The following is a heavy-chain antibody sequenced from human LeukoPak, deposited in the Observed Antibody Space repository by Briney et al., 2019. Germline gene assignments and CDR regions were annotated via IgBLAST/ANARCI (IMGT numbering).Heavy chain of an antibody. J-gene: IGHJ4*02. D-gene: IGHD3-10*01. CDR3: ARDEGVPETWRFDY. CDR1: GFTVSSNY. CDR2: IYSGGST. Sequence: GGSLRLSCAASGFTVSSNYMSWVRQAPGKGLEWVSVIYSGGSTYYADSVKGRFTISRDNAKNSLYLQMNSLRADDTAVYYCARDEGVPETWRFDYWGQGTLVTVSS. V-gene: IGHV3-53*01.